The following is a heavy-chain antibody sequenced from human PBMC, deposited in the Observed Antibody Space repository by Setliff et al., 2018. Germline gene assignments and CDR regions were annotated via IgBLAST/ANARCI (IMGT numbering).Heavy chain of an antibody. Sequence: PSETLSLTCTVSGGSISSYYWSWIRQTPGKGLEWIGYIHYTGSTNYNPSLRSRVTISLDTSKNQFSLKLNSVTATDTAVYYCARESRYYYDNLGTLDYWGQGTLVTVSS. CDR1: GGSISSYY. D-gene: IGHD3-22*01. CDR3: ARESRYYYDNLGTLDY. CDR2: IHYTGST. V-gene: IGHV4-59*12. J-gene: IGHJ4*02.